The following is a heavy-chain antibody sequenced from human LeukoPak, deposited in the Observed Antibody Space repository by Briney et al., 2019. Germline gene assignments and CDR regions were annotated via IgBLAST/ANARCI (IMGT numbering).Heavy chain of an antibody. CDR1: GFTFSSYA. V-gene: IGHV3-48*01. Sequence: GGSLRLSCAASGFTFSSYAMNWVRQAPGKGLEWVSYIGSGSDGIQYADSVKGRFTISRDNGKNLLFLELKSLRGEDTAVYFCAREIPGRIAADCWGQGTLVTVSS. D-gene: IGHD2-15*01. CDR2: IGSGSDGI. CDR3: AREIPGRIAADC. J-gene: IGHJ4*02.